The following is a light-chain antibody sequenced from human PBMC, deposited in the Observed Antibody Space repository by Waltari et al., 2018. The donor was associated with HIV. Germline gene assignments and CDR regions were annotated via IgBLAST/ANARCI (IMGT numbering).Light chain of an antibody. V-gene: IGLV1-44*01. CDR2: IHD. J-gene: IGLJ2*01. CDR1: SSNIVSRT. CDR3: AAWDDNLSGPV. Sequence: QSVLTQPPSVSGTLAQRVTISCSGCSSNIVSRTVGRHQPLPGTAPNLLMYIHDRRPPGVAGRFSGSTSGTSASLAISGLQPDDEGDYYCAAWDDNLSGPVFGGGTKLTVL.